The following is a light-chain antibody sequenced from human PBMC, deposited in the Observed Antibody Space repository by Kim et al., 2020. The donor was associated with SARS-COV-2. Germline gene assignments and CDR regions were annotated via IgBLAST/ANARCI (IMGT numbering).Light chain of an antibody. CDR2: DVT. J-gene: IGLJ1*01. V-gene: IGLV2-14*03. CDR1: SSDVSGYNY. Sequence: GQSITISCTGTSSDVSGYNYVSWYQQHPGKAPKLMIYDVTNRPSGVSNRFSGSKSGNTASLTISGLQAEDEADYYCSSYPSSSTYVFGAGTKVTVL. CDR3: SSYPSSSTYV.